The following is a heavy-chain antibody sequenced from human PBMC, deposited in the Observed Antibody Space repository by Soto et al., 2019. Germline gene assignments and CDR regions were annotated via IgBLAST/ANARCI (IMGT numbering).Heavy chain of an antibody. CDR3: ARALKIPASGTYDY. Sequence: QVQLQESGPGLVKPSETLSLTCTVSGGSVSSDSYYWTWIQQPPGKGLEWIGYVYYTGITNYNPSLKSRFTISVDTSRNQFSLKLSSVTAADTAVYYCARALKIPASGTYDYWGQGTLVTVSS. V-gene: IGHV4-61*01. J-gene: IGHJ4*02. D-gene: IGHD6-13*01. CDR2: VYYTGIT. CDR1: GGSVSSDSYY.